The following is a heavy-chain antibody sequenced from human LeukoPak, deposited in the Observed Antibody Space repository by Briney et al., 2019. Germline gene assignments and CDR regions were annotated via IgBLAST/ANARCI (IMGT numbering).Heavy chain of an antibody. CDR3: ARMTYDGSGPNPNWFDP. D-gene: IGHD3-22*01. CDR2: MNPNSGYT. V-gene: IGHV1-8*01. CDR1: GYSFTSYD. J-gene: IGHJ5*02. Sequence: VASVEVSCKASGYSFTSYDINWVRQATGQGLEWVGWMNPNSGYTGYAQRFQGRITMTRNTSISTVYMELSSLRFEDTAIYYCARMTYDGSGPNPNWFDPWGQGTLVTVSS.